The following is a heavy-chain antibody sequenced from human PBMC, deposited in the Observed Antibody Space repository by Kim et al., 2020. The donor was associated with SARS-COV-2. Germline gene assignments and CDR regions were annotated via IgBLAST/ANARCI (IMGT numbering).Heavy chain of an antibody. CDR3: ARQRDVVVPSPFDP. V-gene: IGHV5-10-1*01. D-gene: IGHD2-2*01. Sequence: SPSFQGHVTISADKSISTAYLQWSSLKASDTAMYYCARQRDVVVPSPFDPWGQGTLVTVSS. J-gene: IGHJ5*02.